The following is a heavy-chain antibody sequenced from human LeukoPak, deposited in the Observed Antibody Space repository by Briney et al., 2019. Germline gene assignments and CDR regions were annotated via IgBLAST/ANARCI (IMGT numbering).Heavy chain of an antibody. CDR3: ARTHYYDSSGYRKKDYFFDY. CDR1: GYTFTGYY. Sequence: ASVKVSCKASGYTFTGYYMHWVRQAPGQGLEWMGWINPNSGGTNYAQKFQGRVTMTRDTSISTAYMELSRLRSDDTAVYYRARTHYYDSSGYRKKDYFFDYWGQGTLVTVSS. CDR2: INPNSGGT. V-gene: IGHV1-2*02. J-gene: IGHJ4*02. D-gene: IGHD3-22*01.